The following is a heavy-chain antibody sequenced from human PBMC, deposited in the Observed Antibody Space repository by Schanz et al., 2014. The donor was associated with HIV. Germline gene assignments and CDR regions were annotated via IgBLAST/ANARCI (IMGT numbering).Heavy chain of an antibody. Sequence: EVQLLESGGGLVQAGGSLRLSCAASGFTFKSYAMSWVRQAPGKGLEWVSANRATGGSTYYADSVKGRFTISRDNSKNTLYLQMNSLRPEDTAVYYCAKDKSRHTYSSSSIFDPWGQGTLVTVSS. CDR3: AKDKSRHTYSSSSIFDP. J-gene: IGHJ5*02. D-gene: IGHD6-13*01. CDR1: GFTFKSYA. CDR2: NRATGGST. V-gene: IGHV3-23*01.